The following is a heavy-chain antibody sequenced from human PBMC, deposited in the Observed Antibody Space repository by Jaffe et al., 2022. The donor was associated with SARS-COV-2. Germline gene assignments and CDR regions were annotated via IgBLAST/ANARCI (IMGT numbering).Heavy chain of an antibody. J-gene: IGHJ6*02. V-gene: IGHV3-23*01. Sequence: EVQLLESGGGLVQPGGSLRLSCAASGFTFSSYAMSWVRQAPGKGLEWVSAISGSGGSTYYADSVKGRFTISRDNSKNTLYLQMNSLRAEDTAVYYCAKDLAWNYIRDPYGMDVWGQGTTVTVSS. CDR1: GFTFSSYA. CDR3: AKDLAWNYIRDPYGMDV. D-gene: IGHD1-7*01. CDR2: ISGSGGST.